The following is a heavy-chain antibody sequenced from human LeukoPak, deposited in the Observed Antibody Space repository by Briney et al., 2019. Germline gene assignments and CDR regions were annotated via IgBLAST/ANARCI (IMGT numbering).Heavy chain of an antibody. J-gene: IGHJ4*02. V-gene: IGHV3-53*01. D-gene: IGHD3-3*01. Sequence: GGSLRLSCAASGFTVSSNYMSWVRQAPGKGLEWISVIYSGGSTYYADSVKGRFTISRDNSKNTLYLQMNSLRAEDTAVYYCAREGYDFWSGYRLGGSFDYWGQGTLVTVSS. CDR2: IYSGGST. CDR3: AREGYDFWSGYRLGGSFDY. CDR1: GFTVSSNY.